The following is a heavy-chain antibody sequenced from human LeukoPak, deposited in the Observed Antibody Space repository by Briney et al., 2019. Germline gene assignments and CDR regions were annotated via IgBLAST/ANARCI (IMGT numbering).Heavy chain of an antibody. CDR1: GFTFSSYW. CDR2: ISGGGGNT. CDR3: ANSGYSSGWYSWYFDY. D-gene: IGHD6-19*01. Sequence: GGSLRLSCAASGFTFSSYWMHWVRQTPGKGLEWVSAISGGGGNTYYADSVKGRFTISRDNSKNTLYLQMNSLRAEDTAVYYCANSGYSSGWYSWYFDYWGQGTLVTVSS. J-gene: IGHJ4*02. V-gene: IGHV3-23*01.